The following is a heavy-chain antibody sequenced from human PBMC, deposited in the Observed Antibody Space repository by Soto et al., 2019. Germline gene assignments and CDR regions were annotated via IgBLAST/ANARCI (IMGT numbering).Heavy chain of an antibody. V-gene: IGHV3-23*05. CDR3: ARIIPGITMVRAIINDY. CDR2: VSGGST. CDR1: GFSFSSYA. Sequence: LRLSCAASGFSFSSYAMSWVRQAPGKGLEWVAHVSGGSTSYADSVKGRFIISRDNSKNTLYLQMNSLRAEDTAMFYCARIIPGITMVRAIINDYWGRGTLVTVSS. J-gene: IGHJ4*02. D-gene: IGHD3-10*01.